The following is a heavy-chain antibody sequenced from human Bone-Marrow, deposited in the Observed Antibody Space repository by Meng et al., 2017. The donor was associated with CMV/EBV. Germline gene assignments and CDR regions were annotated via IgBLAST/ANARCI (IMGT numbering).Heavy chain of an antibody. D-gene: IGHD2-2*01. CDR3: AGDIVVVPAAAGAFDI. CDR2: IYYSGST. CDR1: GGSISSYY. Sequence: SETLSLTCTVSGGSISSYYWGWIRQPPGKGLEWIGSIYYSGSTYYNPSLKSRVTISVDTSKNQFSLKLSSVTAADTAVYYCAGDIVVVPAAAGAFDIWGQGTMVTVSS. V-gene: IGHV4-39*01. J-gene: IGHJ3*02.